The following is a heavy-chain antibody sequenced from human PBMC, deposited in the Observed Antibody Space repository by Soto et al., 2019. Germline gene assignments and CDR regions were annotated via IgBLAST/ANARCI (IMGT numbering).Heavy chain of an antibody. CDR1: GCSITSNW. J-gene: IGHJ4*02. CDR2: IFHTGSA. Sequence: QVPLQESGPGLMKPSGTLSLTCAVSGCSITSNWWSWVRQPPGKGLEWIAEIFHTGSANYNPSLMGRLTISMDKARNHLSLNLNSVTAADTAVYYCARHIAVSGTRGFDHWGQGTLVTVSS. CDR3: ARHIAVSGTRGFDH. V-gene: IGHV4-4*02. D-gene: IGHD2-21*01.